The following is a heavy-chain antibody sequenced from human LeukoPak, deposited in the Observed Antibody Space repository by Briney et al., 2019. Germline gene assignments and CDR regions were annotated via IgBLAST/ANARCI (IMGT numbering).Heavy chain of an antibody. CDR3: AKEGGSSWGTRRAYYFDY. V-gene: IGHV3-9*03. D-gene: IGHD6-13*01. Sequence: AGGSLRLSCAASGFTFSSYWMHWVRQAPGKGLEWVSGISWNSGSIGYADSVKGRFTISRDNAKNSLYLQMNSLRAEDMALYYCAKEGGSSWGTRRAYYFDYWGQGTLVTVSS. J-gene: IGHJ4*02. CDR2: ISWNSGSI. CDR1: GFTFSSYW.